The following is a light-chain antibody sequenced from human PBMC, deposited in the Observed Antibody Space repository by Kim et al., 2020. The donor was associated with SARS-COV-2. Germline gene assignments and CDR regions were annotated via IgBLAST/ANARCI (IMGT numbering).Light chain of an antibody. CDR2: DKN. CDR1: SLRSYY. V-gene: IGLV3-19*01. CDR3: NSRESGVNHVV. Sequence: SSELTQDPAVSVALGQTVRITCQGDSLRSYYASWYQQRPGQSPVLLIYDKNNRPSGIPDRFSGSRSGNTASLTFTGAQAEDEADYYCNSRESGVNHVVFG. J-gene: IGLJ3*02.